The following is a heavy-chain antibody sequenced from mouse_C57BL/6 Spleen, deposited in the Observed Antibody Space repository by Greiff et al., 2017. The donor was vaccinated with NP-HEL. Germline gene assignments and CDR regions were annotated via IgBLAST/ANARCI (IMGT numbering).Heavy chain of an antibody. CDR1: GYTFTDYE. CDR3: TSPSPYGSSYNWYFDV. D-gene: IGHD1-1*01. CDR2: IDPETGGT. V-gene: IGHV1-15*01. Sequence: VQLQQSGAELVRPGASVTLSCKASGYTFTDYEMHWVKQTPVHGLEWIGAIDPETGGTAYNQKFKGKAILTADKSSSTAYMELRSLTSEDSAVYYCTSPSPYGSSYNWYFDVWGTGTTVTVSS. J-gene: IGHJ1*03.